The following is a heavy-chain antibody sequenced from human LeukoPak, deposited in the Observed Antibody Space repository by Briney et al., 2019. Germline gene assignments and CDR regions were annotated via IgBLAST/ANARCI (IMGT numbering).Heavy chain of an antibody. J-gene: IGHJ6*03. CDR3: ARILPRQYRSPYYYYMDV. CDR2: ISSSSSTI. CDR1: GGSISSSSYY. D-gene: IGHD4-11*01. V-gene: IGHV3-48*01. Sequence: ETLSLTCTVSGGSISSSSYYWGWVRQAPGKGLEWVSYISSSSSTIYYADSVKGRFTISRDNAKNSLYLQMNSLRAEDTAVYYCARILPRQYRSPYYYYMDVWGKGTTVTVSS.